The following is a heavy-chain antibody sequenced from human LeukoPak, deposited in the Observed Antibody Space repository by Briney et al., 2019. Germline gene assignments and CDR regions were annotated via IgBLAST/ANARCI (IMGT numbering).Heavy chain of an antibody. D-gene: IGHD5-12*01. CDR3: ARLIAGSGYIIDY. V-gene: IGHV4-39*01. CDR1: GGSISSSSYY. CDR2: INYSGCT. Sequence: WETLSLSCTVSGGSISSSSYYWGRIPPPPGKGLVWIGSINYSGCTYYNLTLKSRVTISIATSNNQFSLKLSTVTAADTAVYYCARLIAGSGYIIDYWGQGTLVTVSS. J-gene: IGHJ4*02.